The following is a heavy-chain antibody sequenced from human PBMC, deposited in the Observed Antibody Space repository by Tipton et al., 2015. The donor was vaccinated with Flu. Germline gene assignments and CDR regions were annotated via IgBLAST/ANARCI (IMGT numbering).Heavy chain of an antibody. Sequence: QLVQSGAEVKEPGSSVSVSCKASGGTFGDNAVSWVRQAPGQGFEWMGGIIVIFGTKEYAQKFHGRVTFTADESTSTAYMELSSVRSEDTAVYYCAMEGPVQLERVSPYYFYMTVWGEGTTVTVSS. V-gene: IGHV1-69*01. CDR1: GGTFGDNA. CDR2: IIVIFGTK. D-gene: IGHD1-1*01. CDR3: AMEGPVQLERVSPYYFYMTV. J-gene: IGHJ6*03.